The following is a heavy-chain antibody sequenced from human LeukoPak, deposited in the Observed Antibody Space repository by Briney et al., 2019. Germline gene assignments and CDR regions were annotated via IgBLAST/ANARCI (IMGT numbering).Heavy chain of an antibody. J-gene: IGHJ4*02. V-gene: IGHV4-59*08. CDR3: ARGQGSGSYSG. CDR1: GGSISSYY. CDR2: IYYSGST. Sequence: SETLSLTCTVSGGSISSYYWSWIRQPPGKGLEWIGYIYYSGSTNYNPSLKSRVTISVDTSKNQFSLKLSSVTAADTAVYYCARGQGSGSYSGWGQGTLVTVSS. D-gene: IGHD1-26*01.